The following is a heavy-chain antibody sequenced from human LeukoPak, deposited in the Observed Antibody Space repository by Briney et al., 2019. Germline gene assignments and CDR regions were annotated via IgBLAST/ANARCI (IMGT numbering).Heavy chain of an antibody. Sequence: GGSLRLSCAASGFTVTSNYMSWVRQAPGKGLEWVSVIYNGGSTFYADSVKGRFTISRDKSKNTLYLQMDSRRAEDTAVYYCARESSGGYFHSWGQGTLVTVSS. V-gene: IGHV3-53*01. CDR1: GFTVTSNY. J-gene: IGHJ4*02. CDR3: ARESSGGYFHS. D-gene: IGHD1-26*01. CDR2: IYNGGST.